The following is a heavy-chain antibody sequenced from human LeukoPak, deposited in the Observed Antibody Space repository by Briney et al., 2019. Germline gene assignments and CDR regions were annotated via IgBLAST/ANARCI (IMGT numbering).Heavy chain of an antibody. CDR3: SRLRGGYSFGSFDY. V-gene: IGHV3-73*01. Sequence: GGSLRLSCAASGLTFSGSAMHWVRQASGKGLEWVGRIRSKANNYATAYAASVNGRFTISRDDSKNTAYLQMNSLKAEDTAVYYCSRLRGGYSFGSFDYWGHGALVTVSS. J-gene: IGHJ4*03. CDR2: IRSKANNYAT. D-gene: IGHD5-18*01. CDR1: GLTFSGSA.